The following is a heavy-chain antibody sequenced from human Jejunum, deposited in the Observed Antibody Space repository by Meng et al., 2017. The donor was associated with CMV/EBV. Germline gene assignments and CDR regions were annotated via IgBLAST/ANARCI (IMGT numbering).Heavy chain of an antibody. Sequence: GQVQESGPGLVEPSHTLSLTCTVSGGSIASDDYWWSWIRQPPGKGLEWIGYIYHKGHTYYNPSLRSRISISVDTSKNQFSLRLNSVTAADTAVYYCARDKAGYKNCDSWGQGTLVTVSS. V-gene: IGHV4-30-4*08. CDR2: IYHKGHT. CDR1: GGSIASDDYW. CDR3: ARDKAGYKNCDS. J-gene: IGHJ5*01. D-gene: IGHD5-24*01.